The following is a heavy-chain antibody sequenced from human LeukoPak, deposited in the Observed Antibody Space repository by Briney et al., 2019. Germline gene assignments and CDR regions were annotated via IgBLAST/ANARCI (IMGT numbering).Heavy chain of an antibody. V-gene: IGHV4-59*01. D-gene: IGHD2-2*01. Sequence: SETLSLTCTVSGGSISSYYWSWIRQPPGKGLEWIGYIYYSGSTNYNPSLKSRVTISVDTSKTQFSLKLSSVTAADTAVYYCASAPRQSYCSSTICMYLFDYWGQGTLVTVSS. CDR3: ASAPRQSYCSSTICMYLFDY. J-gene: IGHJ4*02. CDR1: GGSISSYY. CDR2: IYYSGST.